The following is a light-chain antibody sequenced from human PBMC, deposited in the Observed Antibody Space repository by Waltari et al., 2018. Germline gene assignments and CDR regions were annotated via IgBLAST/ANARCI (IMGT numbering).Light chain of an antibody. CDR1: QSVSSSY. CDR3: QQYGSSSWT. Sequence: EIVLTQSPGTLSLSPGERATLSCRASQSVSSSYLAWDQQKPGQAPRRLIYGASSRATGIPDRFSGSGSVTDFTLTISRLEPEDFAVYYCQQYGSSSWTFGQGTKVEIK. CDR2: GAS. V-gene: IGKV3-20*01. J-gene: IGKJ1*01.